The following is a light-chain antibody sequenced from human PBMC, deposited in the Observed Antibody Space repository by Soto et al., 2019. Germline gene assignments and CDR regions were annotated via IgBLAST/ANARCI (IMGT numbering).Light chain of an antibody. CDR1: QFVSSK. V-gene: IGKV3-15*01. Sequence: EILMTQSPATLSVSPGERATLSCRASQFVSSKLAWFQHKPGQPPRLLIYETSSRATGIPPRFSGSGSGTDFTPTVSILQSEDFAVYFCQQYNDWWTSGQGTKVEIK. CDR3: QQYNDWWT. J-gene: IGKJ1*01. CDR2: ETS.